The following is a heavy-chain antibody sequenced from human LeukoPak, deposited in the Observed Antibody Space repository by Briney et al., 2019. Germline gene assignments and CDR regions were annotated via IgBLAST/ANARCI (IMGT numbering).Heavy chain of an antibody. CDR1: GYSFTSYW. V-gene: IGHV5-51*01. Sequence: GESLRISCRGSGYSFTSYWIGWVRQMPGKNLEWMGIIYPGDSDTRYSPSFQGQVTISADKSISTVYLQWSSLKASDTAMYYCARLRAYYDCSGYYPDYYYGMDVWGQGTRVTVSS. CDR3: ARLRAYYDCSGYYPDYYYGMDV. J-gene: IGHJ6*02. CDR2: IYPGDSDT. D-gene: IGHD3-22*01.